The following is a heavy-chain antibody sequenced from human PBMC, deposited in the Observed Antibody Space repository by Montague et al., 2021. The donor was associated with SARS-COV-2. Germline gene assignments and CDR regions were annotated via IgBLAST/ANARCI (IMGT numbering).Heavy chain of an antibody. CDR1: GGSISSYY. Sequence: SETLSLTCTVSGGSISSYYWTWIRQPPGKGLESIGYIYHNGSTKYNPSLKSRVTISVHTSKNQFSLKLSSVSVADTAVYYCAGGGGNSADYYNYTMDVWGQGTTVTVFS. CDR3: AGGGGNSADYYNYTMDV. V-gene: IGHV4-59*01. D-gene: IGHD4-23*01. J-gene: IGHJ6*02. CDR2: IYHNGST.